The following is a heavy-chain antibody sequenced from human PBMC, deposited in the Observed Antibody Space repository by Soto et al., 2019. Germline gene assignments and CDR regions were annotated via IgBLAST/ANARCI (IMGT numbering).Heavy chain of an antibody. CDR1: GGTFSSYA. J-gene: IGHJ6*02. Sequence: QVQLVQSGSSVKKPGSSVKVSCKASGGTFSSYAISWVRQAPGQGLEWMGGIIPIFNATPYAQKFQGRVTITADESTSTAYMELSSLRSEDTAVCYCAREDFDSEIYYGMDVWGQGTTVTVSS. D-gene: IGHD3-3*01. V-gene: IGHV1-69*01. CDR2: IIPIFNAT. CDR3: AREDFDSEIYYGMDV.